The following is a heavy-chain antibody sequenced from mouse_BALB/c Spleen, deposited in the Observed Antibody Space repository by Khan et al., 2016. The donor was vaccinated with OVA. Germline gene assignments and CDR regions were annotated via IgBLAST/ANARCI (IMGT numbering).Heavy chain of an antibody. J-gene: IGHJ4*01. Sequence: QIQLVQSGPELKKPGETVKISCKASGYTFTNYGMNWVKQSPGKALKWMGWINTYTGEPTYADDFKGRFAFSLETSASTAYLQINNLKNEDTATSFVTGPSYYSCTLDHWGQGTSVTVSS. V-gene: IGHV9-3-1*01. CDR3: TGPSYYSCTLDH. CDR2: INTYTGEP. CDR1: GYTFTNYG. D-gene: IGHD2-10*01.